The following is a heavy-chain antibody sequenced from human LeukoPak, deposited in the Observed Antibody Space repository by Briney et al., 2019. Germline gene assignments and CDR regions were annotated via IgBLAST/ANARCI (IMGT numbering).Heavy chain of an antibody. D-gene: IGHD3-10*01. CDR3: ARRPYLLWFGEFRPFDY. Sequence: SETLSLTCTVYGGSFSGYYWSWIHQPPGKGLEWIGEINHSGSTNYNPSLKSRVTISVDTSKNQFSLKLSSVTAADTAVYYCARRPYLLWFGEFRPFDYWGQGTLVTVSS. CDR2: INHSGST. V-gene: IGHV4-34*01. J-gene: IGHJ4*02. CDR1: GGSFSGYY.